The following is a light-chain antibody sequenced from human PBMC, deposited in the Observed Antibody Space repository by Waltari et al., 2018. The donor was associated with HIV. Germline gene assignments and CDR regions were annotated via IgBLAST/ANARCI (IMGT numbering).Light chain of an antibody. CDR3: SSYTSSSTRV. J-gene: IGLJ3*02. CDR1: SSDVGGYNY. CDR2: DVS. Sequence: PMTQPASASGSPGQSTTISCTATSSDVGGYNYVSWYQRHPGKAPKLIIYDVSNRPSGVSNRFSGSKSGNRASLTISGLQAEDEADYYCSSYTSSSTRVFGGGTTVTVL. V-gene: IGLV2-14*03.